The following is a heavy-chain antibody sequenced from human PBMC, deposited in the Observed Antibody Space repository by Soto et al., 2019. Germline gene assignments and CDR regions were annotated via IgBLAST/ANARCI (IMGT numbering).Heavy chain of an antibody. CDR3: AKADSNYAGKFSYYFMDV. CDR1: GYTFRSYG. V-gene: IGHV1-18*01. D-gene: IGHD4-4*01. J-gene: IGHJ6*03. Sequence: QVQLVQSGTEVKKPGASVKVSCKASGYTFRSYGISWVRQAPGQGLEWLGWISAYSSNTHYAQKFQGKVTMTTDTSTSTAYMELRSLRSDDTAMYYCAKADSNYAGKFSYYFMDVWGKGTMDTVSS. CDR2: ISAYSSNT.